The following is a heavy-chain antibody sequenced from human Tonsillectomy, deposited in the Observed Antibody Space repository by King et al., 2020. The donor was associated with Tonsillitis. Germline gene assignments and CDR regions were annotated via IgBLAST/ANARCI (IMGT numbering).Heavy chain of an antibody. D-gene: IGHD6-19*01. J-gene: IGHJ4*02. CDR2: INPNSGDT. CDR3: ARDLLESVAVYFFAN. V-gene: IGHV1-2*02. CDR1: GYTFTDYF. Sequence: VQLVQSGAEVKKPGASVKVSCETSGYTFTDYFIHWVRQAPGQGLEWMGWINPNSGDTNFAQRFQGRVTMTRYTSISTAYMELSSLRSDDTAVYYCARDLLESVAVYFFANGGQGTLVTVPS.